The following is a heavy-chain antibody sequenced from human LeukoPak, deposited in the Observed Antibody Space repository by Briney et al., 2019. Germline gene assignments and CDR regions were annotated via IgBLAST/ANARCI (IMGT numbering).Heavy chain of an antibody. D-gene: IGHD2-2*01. CDR3: ARAYCSSTSCFG. J-gene: IGHJ4*02. CDR2: ISYSSPAR. CDR1: GFTFSSYN. Sequence: GGSLRLSCAASGFTFSSYNMNWVRQAPGKGLEWVSSISYSSPARYYADSVKGRFTISRDNFKDSLYLQMDSLRAEDTAVYYCARAYCSSTSCFGWGQGTLVTVSS. V-gene: IGHV3-48*01.